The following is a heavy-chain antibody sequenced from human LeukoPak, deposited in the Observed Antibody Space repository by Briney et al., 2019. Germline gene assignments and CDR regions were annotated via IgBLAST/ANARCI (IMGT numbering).Heavy chain of an antibody. D-gene: IGHD2-2*01. Sequence: SVKASCKASGGTFSSYAISWVRQAPGQGLEWMGGIIPIFGTANYAQKFQGRVTITADESTSTAYMELSSLRSEDTAVYYCARDSEGEDIVVVPAASHGAFDIWGQGTMVTVSS. V-gene: IGHV1-69*13. J-gene: IGHJ3*02. CDR3: ARDSEGEDIVVVPAASHGAFDI. CDR1: GGTFSSYA. CDR2: IIPIFGTA.